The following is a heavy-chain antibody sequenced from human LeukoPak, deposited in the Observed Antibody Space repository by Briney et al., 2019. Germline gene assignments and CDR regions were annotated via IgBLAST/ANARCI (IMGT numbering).Heavy chain of an antibody. CDR1: GYTFTGYY. CDR3: ARGGFYYDSSGYFSFDY. Sequence: ASVKVSCKASGYTFTGYYMHWVRQAPGQGLEWMGGIIPIFGTANYAQKFQGRVTITTDESTSTAYMELSSLRSEDTAVYYCARGGFYYDSSGYFSFDYWGQGTLVTVSS. D-gene: IGHD3-22*01. CDR2: IIPIFGTA. J-gene: IGHJ4*02. V-gene: IGHV1-69*05.